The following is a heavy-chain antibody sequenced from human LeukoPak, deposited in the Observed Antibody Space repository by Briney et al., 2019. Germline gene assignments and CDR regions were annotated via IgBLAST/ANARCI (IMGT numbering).Heavy chain of an antibody. CDR2: ISNSGGST. V-gene: IGHV3-23*01. Sequence: GGSLRLSCAASGFTFSSYAMSWVRRAPGRGLEWVSAISNSGGSTYYADSLKGRFTMSRDNSKNTLYLQMNSLRAEDTAVYYCAKTRIGAKDAFDIWGQGTMVTVSS. CDR1: GFTFSSYA. CDR3: AKTRIGAKDAFDI. J-gene: IGHJ3*02. D-gene: IGHD3-22*01.